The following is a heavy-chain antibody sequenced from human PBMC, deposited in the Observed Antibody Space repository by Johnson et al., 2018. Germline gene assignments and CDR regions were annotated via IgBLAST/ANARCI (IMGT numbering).Heavy chain of an antibody. V-gene: IGHV3-49*05. CDR2: IRSKAYGGTT. Sequence: VQLVECGGGLVKAGRSLRLSCTASGFTFGDYAMSWFRQAQGKGLEWVGFIRSKAYGGTTEYAASVKGRFTISRDDSKSIAYLQMNSLKTEDTAVYYCTRDRGVHDYGDLDAVDIWGQGTVVTVSS. CDR1: GFTFGDYA. J-gene: IGHJ3*02. D-gene: IGHD4-17*01. CDR3: TRDRGVHDYGDLDAVDI.